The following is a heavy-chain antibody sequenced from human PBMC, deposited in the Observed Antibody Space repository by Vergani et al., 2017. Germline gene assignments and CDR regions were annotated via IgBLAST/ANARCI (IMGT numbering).Heavy chain of an antibody. CDR1: GGSVSSGSYY. J-gene: IGHJ3*02. D-gene: IGHD2-2*02. V-gene: IGHV4-61*01. Sequence: QVQLQESGPGLVKPSETLSLTCTVSGGSVSSGSYYWSWIRQPPGKGLELIGYIYYSGSTNYNPSLKSRVTISVDTSKDQCSLKLSFVTAADTAVYYCAVNIVEVPAAIPPNDAFDIWGQGTMVTVSS. CDR2: IYYSGST. CDR3: AVNIVEVPAAIPPNDAFDI.